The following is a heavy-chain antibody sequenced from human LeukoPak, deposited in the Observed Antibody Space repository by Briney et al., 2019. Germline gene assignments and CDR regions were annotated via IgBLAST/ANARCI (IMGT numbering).Heavy chain of an antibody. CDR1: GGSFSGYY. CDR2: INHSGST. D-gene: IGHD7-27*01. J-gene: IGHJ5*02. V-gene: IGHV4-34*01. Sequence: PPETLSLTCAVYGGSFSGYYWSWIRQPPGKGLEWIGEINHSGSTNYNPSLKSRVTISVDTSKNQFSLKLSSVTAADTAVYYCAREAWGLLNWFDPWGQGTLVTVSS. CDR3: AREAWGLLNWFDP.